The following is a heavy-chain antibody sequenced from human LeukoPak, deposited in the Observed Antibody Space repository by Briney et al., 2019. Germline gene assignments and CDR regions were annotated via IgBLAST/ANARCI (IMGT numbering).Heavy chain of an antibody. CDR1: GFSVSDYS. Sequence: PGGSLRLSCAASGFSVSDYSISWIRQSPGKGQEWISYVMSGRGSTNYADSVKGRFTISRDNAKHSVALQLDGLRADDTAVYFCTRERRGSYYAFESWGQGTLVTVSS. D-gene: IGHD3-16*01. V-gene: IGHV3-11*05. CDR3: TRERRGSYYAFES. J-gene: IGHJ4*02. CDR2: VMSGRGST.